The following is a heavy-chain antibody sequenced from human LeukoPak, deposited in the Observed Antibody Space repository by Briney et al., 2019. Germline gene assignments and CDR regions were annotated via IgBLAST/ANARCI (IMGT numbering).Heavy chain of an antibody. V-gene: IGHV3-21*01. CDR2: ISSSSSYI. J-gene: IGHJ3*02. CDR3: ARADLLYKATRGAFDI. Sequence: PGGSLRLSCAASGFTFSSYSMNWVRQAPGKGLEWVSSISSSSSYIYYADSVKGRFTISRDNAKNSLYLQMNSLRAEDTAVYYCARADLLYKATRGAFDIWGQGTMVTVSS. CDR1: GFTFSSYS. D-gene: IGHD1-26*01.